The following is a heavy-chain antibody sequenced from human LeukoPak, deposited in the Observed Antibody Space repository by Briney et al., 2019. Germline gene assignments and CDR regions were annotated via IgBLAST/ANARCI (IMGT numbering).Heavy chain of an antibody. CDR2: ISAYNGNT. J-gene: IGHJ4*02. V-gene: IGHV1-18*01. CDR3: ARDGAVAGENDY. Sequence: GASVKVSCKASGYTFTSYGISWVRQAPGQGLECMGWISAYNGNTDYAQKLQGRVTMTTDTSTSTAYMEQRSLRSDDTAVYYCARDGAVAGENDYWGQGTLVTVSS. D-gene: IGHD6-19*01. CDR1: GYTFTSYG.